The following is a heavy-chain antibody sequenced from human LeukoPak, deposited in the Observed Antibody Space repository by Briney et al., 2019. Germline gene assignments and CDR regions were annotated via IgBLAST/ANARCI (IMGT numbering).Heavy chain of an antibody. CDR3: ARDRQQSYFDY. CDR1: GYTFTGYY. Sequence: ASVKVSCKASGYTFTGYYMHWVRQAPGQGLEWMGIINPSGGSTSYAQKFQGRVTMTRDMSTSTVYMELSSLRSEDTAVYYCARDRQQSYFDYWGQGTLVTVSS. V-gene: IGHV1-46*01. CDR2: INPSGGST. J-gene: IGHJ4*02. D-gene: IGHD5-24*01.